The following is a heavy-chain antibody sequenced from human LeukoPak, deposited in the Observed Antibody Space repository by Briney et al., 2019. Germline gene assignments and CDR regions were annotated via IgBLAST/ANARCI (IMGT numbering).Heavy chain of an antibody. J-gene: IGHJ5*02. Sequence: SETLSLTCAVYGGSFSGYYWSWIRQPPGKGLEWIGEINHSGSTNYNPSFKSRVTISVDTSKNQFSLKLSSVTAADTAVYYCARGLGAYWFDPWGQGTLVTVSS. V-gene: IGHV4-34*01. CDR3: ARGLGAYWFDP. CDR1: GGSFSGYY. CDR2: INHSGST.